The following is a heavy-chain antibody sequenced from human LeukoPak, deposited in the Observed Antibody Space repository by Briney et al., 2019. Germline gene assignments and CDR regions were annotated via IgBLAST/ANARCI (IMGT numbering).Heavy chain of an antibody. D-gene: IGHD2-2*01. CDR3: ARDTGHQLSRRNYYAMDV. CDR2: IYYGGST. J-gene: IGHJ6*02. Sequence: SETLSLTCTVSGGSISSSSYYWGWIRQPPGKGLEWIGSIYYGGSTYYNPSLKSRVTISVDTSKNQFSLKVSSVTAADTAVYYCARDTGHQLSRRNYYAMDVWGQGTTVTVSS. V-gene: IGHV4-39*07. CDR1: GGSISSSSYY.